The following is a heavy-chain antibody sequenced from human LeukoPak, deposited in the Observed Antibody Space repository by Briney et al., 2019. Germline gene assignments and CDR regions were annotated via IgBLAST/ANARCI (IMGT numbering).Heavy chain of an antibody. D-gene: IGHD3-22*01. Sequence: GGSLRLSCAASGFTFSSYWMSWVRQAPGKGLEWVANIKQDGSEKYYVDSVKGRFTISRDNAKNSLYLQMNSLRAEDTAVYCCARDSGSYYFDYWGQGTLVTVSS. CDR2: IKQDGSEK. J-gene: IGHJ4*02. CDR3: ARDSGSYYFDY. CDR1: GFTFSSYW. V-gene: IGHV3-7*01.